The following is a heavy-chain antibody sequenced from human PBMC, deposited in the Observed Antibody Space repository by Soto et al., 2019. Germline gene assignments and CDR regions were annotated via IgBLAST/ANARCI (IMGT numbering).Heavy chain of an antibody. D-gene: IGHD6-19*01. V-gene: IGHV3-23*01. Sequence: VQLLESGGGLVQPGGSLRLSCAASGFTFSGSAMTWVRQAPGKGLEYVSSITSSGSEVFHAASVKGRFTMSRDNSKNMLYLQMNSLRAEETAVYYCAKEGYDSGWYWDSWGQGALVTVSS. J-gene: IGHJ4*02. CDR3: AKEGYDSGWYWDS. CDR2: ITSSGSEV. CDR1: GFTFSGSA.